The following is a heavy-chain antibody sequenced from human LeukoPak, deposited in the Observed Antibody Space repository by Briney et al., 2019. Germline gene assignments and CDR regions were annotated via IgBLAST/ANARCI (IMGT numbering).Heavy chain of an antibody. D-gene: IGHD3-10*01. CDR3: AVLFWFGESNYFNH. CDR2: IYYSGTT. V-gene: IGHV4-39*01. J-gene: IGHJ4*02. CDR1: SGSISNSNYY. Sequence: PSETLSLTCTVSSGSISNSNYYWAWIRQPPGKGLEWIGSIYYSGTTYYNPSLKSRVTISIDTSKNMFSLKLGSVAAADTAVYYCAVLFWFGESNYFNHWGQGTLVTVSS.